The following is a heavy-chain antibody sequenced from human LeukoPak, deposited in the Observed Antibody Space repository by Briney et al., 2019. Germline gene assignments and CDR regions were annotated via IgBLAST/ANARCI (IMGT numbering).Heavy chain of an antibody. CDR3: AGDQLALNALNI. J-gene: IGHJ3*02. CDR2: TSYIGST. D-gene: IGHD1-1*01. CDR1: GGSMNSHY. Sequence: SETLSLTCTVSGGSMNSHYWRWIRQPPGKGLEWLGYTSYIGSTNYSPSLKSRVTISVDTSKNQFSLRLSSVTAADTAVYFCAGDQLALNALNIWGQGTMVSVSS. V-gene: IGHV4-59*11.